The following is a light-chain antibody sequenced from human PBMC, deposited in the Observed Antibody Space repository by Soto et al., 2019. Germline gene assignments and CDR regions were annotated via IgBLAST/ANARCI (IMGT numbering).Light chain of an antibody. V-gene: IGKV3-20*01. CDR2: GAS. J-gene: IGKJ1*01. CDR1: QSVSSY. Sequence: EIVLTQSPCTLSLSPGERATLSCRASQSVSSYFAWYQQKPGQAPRLLIYGASTMAPGIPDRFSGSGSGTEFTLTISSLEPEDFAVFYCQQYGSSLPWTFGQGTKVEIK. CDR3: QQYGSSLPWT.